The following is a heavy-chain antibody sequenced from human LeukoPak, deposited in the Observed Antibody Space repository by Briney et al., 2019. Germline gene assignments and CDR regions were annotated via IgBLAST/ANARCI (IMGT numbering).Heavy chain of an antibody. J-gene: IGHJ4*02. Sequence: PGGSLRLSCAASGFTFSSYTMNWVRQAPGKGLEWVSSISTSSSYIYYADSVKGRFTISRDNSKNTLYLQVNSLRAEDTAVYYCAKDQGRYLFDYWGQGTLVTVSS. CDR2: ISTSSSYI. D-gene: IGHD1-1*01. V-gene: IGHV3-21*01. CDR3: AKDQGRYLFDY. CDR1: GFTFSSYT.